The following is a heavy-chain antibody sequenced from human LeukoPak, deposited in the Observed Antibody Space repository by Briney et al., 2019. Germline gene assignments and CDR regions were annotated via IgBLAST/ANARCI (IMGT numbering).Heavy chain of an antibody. CDR3: ARGGGRTTGTTTRFDY. J-gene: IGHJ4*02. Sequence: GGSLRLSCAASGFAFSSYEMNWVRQAPGEGLEWVSYISSSGSTIYYADSVKGRFTISRDNAKNSLYLQMNSLRAEDTAVYYCARGGGRTTGTTTRFDYWGQGTLVTVSS. D-gene: IGHD1-1*01. CDR2: ISSSGSTI. V-gene: IGHV3-48*03. CDR1: GFAFSSYE.